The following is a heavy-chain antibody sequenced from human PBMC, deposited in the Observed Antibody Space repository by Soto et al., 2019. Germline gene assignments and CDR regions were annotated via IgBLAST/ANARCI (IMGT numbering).Heavy chain of an antibody. J-gene: IGHJ4*02. CDR1: GFTFSSYW. D-gene: IGHD6-19*01. CDR3: ARGGSGWYLPHDY. Sequence: EVQLVESGGGLVQPGGSLRLSCAASGFTFSSYWMSWVRQAPGKGLEWVANIKQDGSEKYYVDSVKGRFTISRDNAKNSLYLQMNSLRAEDTAVYYCARGGSGWYLPHDYWGQGTLVTVSS. V-gene: IGHV3-7*01. CDR2: IKQDGSEK.